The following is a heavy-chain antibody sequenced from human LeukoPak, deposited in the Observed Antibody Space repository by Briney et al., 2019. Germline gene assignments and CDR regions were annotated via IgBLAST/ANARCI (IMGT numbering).Heavy chain of an antibody. CDR1: GYTFTSYG. J-gene: IGHJ5*02. Sequence: ASVKVSCKASGYTFTSYGISWVRQAPGQGLEWMGWISAYNGNTNYAQKLQGRVTMTTDTSTSTAYKELRSLRSDDTAVYYCSRNKVRGVFNWFDPWGQGTLVTVSS. D-gene: IGHD3-10*01. CDR2: ISAYNGNT. CDR3: SRNKVRGVFNWFDP. V-gene: IGHV1-18*01.